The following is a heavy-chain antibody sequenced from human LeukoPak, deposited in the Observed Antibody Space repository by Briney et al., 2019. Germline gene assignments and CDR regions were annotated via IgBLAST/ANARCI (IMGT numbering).Heavy chain of an antibody. V-gene: IGHV3-53*01. D-gene: IGHD5-12*01. CDR3: ARDRSGYSGYFDY. J-gene: IGHJ4*02. CDR2: IYSGGNT. Sequence: PGGSLRLSFAASGFTVSSNYMSWVRQAPGKGLEWVSVIYSGGNTYYADSVRGRFTISRDSSKNTLYLQMNGLRAEDTAVYYCARDRSGYSGYFDYWGQGTLVTVSS. CDR1: GFTVSSNY.